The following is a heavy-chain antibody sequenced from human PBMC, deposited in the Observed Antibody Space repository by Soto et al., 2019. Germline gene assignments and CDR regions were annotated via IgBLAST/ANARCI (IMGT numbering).Heavy chain of an antibody. CDR2: IWYDGSNK. CDR1: GFTFSSYG. J-gene: IGHJ4*02. Sequence: QVQLVESGGGVVQTGRSLRLSCAASGFTFSSYGTHWVRQAPGKGLEWVAVIWYDGSNKYYADSVKGRFTISRDNSKNTLYLQMNSLRAEDTAVYYCARDPLPYCSGGSCYSFDSWGQGTLVTVSS. D-gene: IGHD2-15*01. V-gene: IGHV3-33*01. CDR3: ARDPLPYCSGGSCYSFDS.